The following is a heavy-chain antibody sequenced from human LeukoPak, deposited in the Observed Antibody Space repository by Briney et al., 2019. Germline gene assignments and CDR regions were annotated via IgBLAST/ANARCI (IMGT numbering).Heavy chain of an antibody. V-gene: IGHV4-39*07. Sequence: PSETLSLTCTVSGGSISSSSYYWGWIRQPPGKGLEWIGSIYYSGSTYYNPSLKSRVTISVDTSKNQFSLRLSSVTAADTAVYYCAREYGGTMVRGVITHWGQGTLVTVSS. D-gene: IGHD3-10*01. J-gene: IGHJ4*02. CDR2: IYYSGST. CDR3: AREYGGTMVRGVITH. CDR1: GGSISSSSYY.